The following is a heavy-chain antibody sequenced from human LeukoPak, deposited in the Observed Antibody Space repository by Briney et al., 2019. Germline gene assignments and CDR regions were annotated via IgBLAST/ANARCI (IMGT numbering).Heavy chain of an antibody. CDR3: ARGAGTIMYYYYMDV. V-gene: IGHV1-69*05. CDR2: IIPIFGTA. CDR1: GGTFSSYA. D-gene: IGHD1-1*01. Sequence: AAVKVSCKASGGTFSSYAISWVRQAPGQGLEWMGGIIPIFGTANYAQKFQGRVTITTDESTSTANMELSSLRFEDTAVYYCARGAGTIMYYYYMDVWGKGTTVTVSS. J-gene: IGHJ6*03.